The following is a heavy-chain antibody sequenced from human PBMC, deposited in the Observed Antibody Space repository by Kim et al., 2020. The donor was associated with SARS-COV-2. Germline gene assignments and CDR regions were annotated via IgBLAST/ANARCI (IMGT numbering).Heavy chain of an antibody. CDR2: GGTT. Sequence: GGTTYHADPVEDQVTISRDKSKTTLYLQMNSLRAEDTAVYYCAKSQGDYWGQGTLVTVSS. J-gene: IGHJ4*02. V-gene: IGHV3-23*01. CDR3: AKSQGDY.